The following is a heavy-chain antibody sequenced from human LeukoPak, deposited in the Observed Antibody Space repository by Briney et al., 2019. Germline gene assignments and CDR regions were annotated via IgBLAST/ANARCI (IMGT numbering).Heavy chain of an antibody. CDR3: ARLGRAGLNFHLGY. CDR2: IHYSGST. V-gene: IGHV4-61*08. D-gene: IGHD5-24*01. CDR1: GGSISSGGYY. J-gene: IGHJ4*02. Sequence: PSETLSFICTVSGGSISSGGYYWSWIRQPPGKGLEYIGYIHYSGSTTYNPSLKSRVTISVDTSKNQFSLKMNSVTAADTAVYYCARLGRAGLNFHLGYWGQGSLVTVAS.